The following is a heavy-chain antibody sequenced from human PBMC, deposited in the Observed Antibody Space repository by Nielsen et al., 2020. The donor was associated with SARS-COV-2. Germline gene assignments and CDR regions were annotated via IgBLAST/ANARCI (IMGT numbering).Heavy chain of an antibody. CDR2: ISYDGSNK. CDR1: GFPFSSYG. D-gene: IGHD2-15*01. Sequence: GESLKISCAASGFPFSSYGMHWVRQAPGKGLEWVAVISYDGSNKYYADSVKGRFTISRDNSKNTLYLQMNSLRAEDTAVYYCAKVGFLEWLLLDIVVVVAATRGYFDYWGQGTLVTVSS. CDR3: AKVGFLEWLLLDIVVVVAATRGYFDY. V-gene: IGHV3-30*18. J-gene: IGHJ4*02.